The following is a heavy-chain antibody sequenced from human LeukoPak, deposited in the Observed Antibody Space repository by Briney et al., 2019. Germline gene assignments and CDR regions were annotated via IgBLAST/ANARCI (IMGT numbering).Heavy chain of an antibody. CDR2: MTSSSTYI. CDR3: AREDYHYDSSGYPNLDY. Sequence: GGSLRLSCAASGFTFSSYSMNWVRQAPGKGLEWVSSMTSSSTYIYYADSVKGRFTISRDNAKNSLYLQMNSLRVEDTAVYYCAREDYHYDSSGYPNLDYWGQGTLVTVSS. V-gene: IGHV3-21*06. D-gene: IGHD3-22*01. J-gene: IGHJ4*02. CDR1: GFTFSSYS.